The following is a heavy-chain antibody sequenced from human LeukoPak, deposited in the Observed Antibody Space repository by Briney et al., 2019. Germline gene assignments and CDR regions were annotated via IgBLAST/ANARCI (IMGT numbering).Heavy chain of an antibody. J-gene: IGHJ5*02. D-gene: IGHD6-13*01. CDR1: LGSISSSRYY. V-gene: IGHV4-39*01. CDR3: ARHEWRAAAGTRQSPYNWFDP. Sequence: PSEALSLTCTVSLGSISSSRYYWGWIRQPPGKGLEWLGSIYYSGSTSYNPSLKSRATISVDTSKNQFSLKLSSVTAPDTAVYYCARHEWRAAAGTRQSPYNWFDPWGQGTLVTVSS. CDR2: IYYSGST.